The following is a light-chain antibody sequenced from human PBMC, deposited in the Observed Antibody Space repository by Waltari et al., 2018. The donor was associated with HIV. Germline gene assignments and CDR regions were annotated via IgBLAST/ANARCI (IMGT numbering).Light chain of an antibody. J-gene: IGLJ1*01. V-gene: IGLV1-40*01. CDR2: GNT. Sequence: QSVLTQPPSLSGIPGQRLTISCTGSNSNIGADYDVHWYQHLPGTAPKFLIYGNTNRPSGVPDRFSGSKSGASASLVITGLQAEDEADYYCQSYDNSLSGTYVFGGGTKVNVL. CDR3: QSYDNSLSGTYV. CDR1: NSNIGADYD.